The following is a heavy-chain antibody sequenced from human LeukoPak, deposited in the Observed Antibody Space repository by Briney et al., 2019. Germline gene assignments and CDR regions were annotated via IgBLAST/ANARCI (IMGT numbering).Heavy chain of an antibody. CDR1: GGSFSGYY. CDR3: ARGVNENDGCGYDLDY. D-gene: IGHD3-22*01. V-gene: IGHV4-34*01. Sequence: PSETLSLTCAVYGGSFSGYYWSWIRQPPGKGLEWIGEINHSGSTNYNPSLKSRVTISVDTSKNQFSLKLSSVTAADTAVYYCARGVNENDGCGYDLDYWGQGTLVTVSS. J-gene: IGHJ4*02. CDR2: INHSGST.